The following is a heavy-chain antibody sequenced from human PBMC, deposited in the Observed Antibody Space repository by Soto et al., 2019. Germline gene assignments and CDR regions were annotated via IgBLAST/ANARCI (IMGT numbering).Heavy chain of an antibody. CDR1: GYSFTSYW. CDR3: ARHHLRDRNYYYYGMDV. J-gene: IGHJ6*02. V-gene: IGHV5-51*01. Sequence: GESLKISCKGSGYSFTSYWIGWVRQMPGKGLEWMGIIYPGDSDTRYSPSFQGQVTISADKSISTAYLQWSSLKASDTAMYYCARHHLRDRNYYYYGMDVWGQGTTVTVSS. CDR2: IYPGDSDT.